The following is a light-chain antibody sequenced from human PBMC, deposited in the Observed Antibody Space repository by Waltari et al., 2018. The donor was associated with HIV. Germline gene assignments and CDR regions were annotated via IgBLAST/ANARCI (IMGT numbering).Light chain of an antibody. V-gene: IGKV3-15*01. Sequence: EVVMTQSPATLSVSVGQRATLSCRGSQSIDALLAWYQQKPGQAPRLLIYGASTRPPDVPARFSASGSGTEFTLTISSLQSEDFAVYYCQQYGNWPITFGQGTRLEIE. CDR2: GAS. J-gene: IGKJ5*01. CDR3: QQYGNWPIT. CDR1: QSIDAL.